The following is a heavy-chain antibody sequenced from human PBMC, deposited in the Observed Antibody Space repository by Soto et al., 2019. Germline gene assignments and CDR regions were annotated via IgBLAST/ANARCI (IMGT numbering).Heavy chain of an antibody. CDR3: AKALVYAIDFLVDY. J-gene: IGHJ4*02. V-gene: IGHV3-23*01. D-gene: IGHD2-8*01. CDR2: ISGSGGST. Sequence: GGSLRLSCAASGFTFSSYAMSWVRQAPGKGLEWVSAISGSGGSTYYADSVKGRFTISRDNSKNTLYLQMNSLRAEDTAVYYCAKALVYAIDFLVDYWGQGTLVTVSS. CDR1: GFTFSSYA.